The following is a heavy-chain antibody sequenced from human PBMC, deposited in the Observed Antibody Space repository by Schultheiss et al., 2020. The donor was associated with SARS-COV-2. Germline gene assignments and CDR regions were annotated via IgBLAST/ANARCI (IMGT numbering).Heavy chain of an antibody. CDR2: TYYRSKWHN. V-gene: IGHV6-1*01. CDR3: ARGGDIVVVVAATPSWFDP. D-gene: IGHD2-15*01. Sequence: SQTLSLTCAISGDSVSSNSAAWNWIRQSPSRGLEWLGRTYYRSKWHNDYAVSVKSRITINPDTSKNQFSLQLNSVTPEDTAVYYCARGGDIVVVVAATPSWFDPWGQGTLVTVSS. J-gene: IGHJ5*02. CDR1: GDSVSSNSAA.